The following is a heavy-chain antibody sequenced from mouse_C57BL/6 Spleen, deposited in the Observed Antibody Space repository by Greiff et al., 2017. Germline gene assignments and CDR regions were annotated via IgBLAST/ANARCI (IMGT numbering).Heavy chain of an antibody. CDR2: ISYDGSN. CDR1: GYSITSGYY. D-gene: IGHD1-1*01. J-gene: IGHJ2*01. Sequence: EVHLVESGPGLVKPSQSLSLTCSVTGYSITSGYYWNWIRQFPGNKLEWMGYISYDGSNNYNPSLKNRISITRDTSKNQFFLKLNSVTTEDTATYYCARAGGLITLDYWGQGTTLTVSS. CDR3: ARAGGLITLDY. V-gene: IGHV3-6*01.